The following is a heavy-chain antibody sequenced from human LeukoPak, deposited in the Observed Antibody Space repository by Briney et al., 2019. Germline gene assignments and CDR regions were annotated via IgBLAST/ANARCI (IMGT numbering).Heavy chain of an antibody. CDR1: GFTFSSYW. J-gene: IGHJ4*02. V-gene: IGHV3-7*01. Sequence: GSLRLSCAASGFTFSSYWMSWVRQAPGKGLEWVANIKQDGSEKYYVDSVKGRFTISRDNAKNSLYLQMNSLRAEDTAVYYCARDGPMVRGVITPFDYWGQGTLVTVSS. CDR3: ARDGPMVRGVITPFDY. CDR2: IKQDGSEK. D-gene: IGHD3-10*01.